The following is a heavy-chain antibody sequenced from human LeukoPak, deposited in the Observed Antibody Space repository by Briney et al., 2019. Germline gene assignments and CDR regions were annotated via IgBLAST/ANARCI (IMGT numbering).Heavy chain of an antibody. D-gene: IGHD3-22*01. CDR2: IYHSGST. V-gene: IGHV4-30-2*01. J-gene: IGHJ4*02. CDR3: ARNYYDSSGLPGY. CDR1: GGSISSGGYS. Sequence: ASETLSLSCAVSGGSISSGGYSWSWIRQPPGKGLEWIGYIYHSGSTYYNPSLKSRVTISVDRSKNQFSLKLSSVTAADTAVYYCARNYYDSSGLPGYWGQGTLVTVSS.